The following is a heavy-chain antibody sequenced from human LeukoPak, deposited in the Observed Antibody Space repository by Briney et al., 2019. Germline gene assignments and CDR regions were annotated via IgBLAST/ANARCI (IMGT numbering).Heavy chain of an antibody. V-gene: IGHV4-34*01. D-gene: IGHD3-10*01. CDR3: ARVGVRIALQGSWFDP. J-gene: IGHJ5*02. CDR2: INHSGST. Sequence: SETLSLTCAVYGVSFSGYYWSWIRQPPGKGLEWIGEINHSGSTNYNPSLKSRVTISVDTSKNQFSLKPSSVTAADTAVYYCARVGVRIALQGSWFDPWGQGTLVTVSS. CDR1: GVSFSGYY.